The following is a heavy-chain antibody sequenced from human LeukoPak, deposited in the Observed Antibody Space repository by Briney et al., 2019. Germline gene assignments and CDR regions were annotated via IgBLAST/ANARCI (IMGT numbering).Heavy chain of an antibody. CDR2: IYYSGST. CDR1: GGSISSGGYY. J-gene: IGHJ4*02. D-gene: IGHD2-15*01. CDR3: ARENPTYCSGGSCYSSPLFDY. V-gene: IGHV4-31*03. Sequence: KTSETLSLTCTVSGGSISSGGYYWSWICQHPGKGLEWIGYIYYSGSTYYNPSLKSRVTISVDTSKNQFSLKLSSVTAADTAVYYCARENPTYCSGGSCYSSPLFDYWGQGTLVTVSS.